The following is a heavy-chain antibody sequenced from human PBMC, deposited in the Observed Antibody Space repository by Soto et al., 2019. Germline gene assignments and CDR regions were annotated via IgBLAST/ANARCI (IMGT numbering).Heavy chain of an antibody. D-gene: IGHD3-10*01. CDR1: GGSFSGYY. CDR3: ARGPRSRVRGVEYYYMDV. CDR2: INHSGST. Sequence: QVQLQQWGAGLLKPSETLSLTCAVYGGSFSGYYWSWIRQPPGKGLEWIGEINHSGSTNYNPSLNSRVTISVDTAKNQFSLKRSSVTAADTAVYYCARGPRSRVRGVEYYYMDVWGKGTTVTVSS. V-gene: IGHV4-34*01. J-gene: IGHJ6*03.